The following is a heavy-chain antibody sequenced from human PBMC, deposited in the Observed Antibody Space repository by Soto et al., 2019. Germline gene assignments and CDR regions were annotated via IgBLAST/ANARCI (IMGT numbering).Heavy chain of an antibody. D-gene: IGHD4-17*01. Sequence: XXGKGLEWVAVIWYDGSNKYYADSVKGRFTISRDNSKNTLYLQMNSLRAEDTAVYYCAGDYGDYVLDYWGQGTLVTVSS. CDR3: AGDYGDYVLDY. J-gene: IGHJ4*02. CDR2: IWYDGSNK. V-gene: IGHV3-33*01.